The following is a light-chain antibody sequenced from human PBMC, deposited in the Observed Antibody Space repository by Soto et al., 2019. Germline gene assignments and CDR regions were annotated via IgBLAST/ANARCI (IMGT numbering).Light chain of an antibody. Sequence: DIQMTQSPSTRSASVGDRVTITCRAIQSISSWLAWYQQKQGKAPNLLIYDASSLESGVPSRFSGSGSGTEFTLTISSLQPDDFATYYCQQYNSYAPLTFGGGTKVEIK. CDR2: DAS. CDR3: QQYNSYAPLT. J-gene: IGKJ4*01. V-gene: IGKV1-5*01. CDR1: QSISSW.